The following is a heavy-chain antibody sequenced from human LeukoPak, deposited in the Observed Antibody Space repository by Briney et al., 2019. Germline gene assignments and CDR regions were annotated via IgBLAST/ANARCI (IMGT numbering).Heavy chain of an antibody. J-gene: IGHJ5*02. Sequence: APVKVSCKASGYTFTSYYMHWVRQAPGQGLEWMGIINPSGGSTSYAQKFQGRVTMTRDTSTSTVYMELSSLRSEDTAVYYCARDYGWELLSDWFDPWGQGTLVTVSS. V-gene: IGHV1-46*01. D-gene: IGHD1-26*01. CDR2: INPSGGST. CDR3: ARDYGWELLSDWFDP. CDR1: GYTFTSYY.